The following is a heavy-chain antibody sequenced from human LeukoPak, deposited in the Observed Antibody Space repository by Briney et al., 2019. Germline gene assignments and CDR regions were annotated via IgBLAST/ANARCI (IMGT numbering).Heavy chain of an antibody. CDR1: GYTFPGYY. Sequence: ASVKVSCKASGYTFPGYYMHWVRQAPGQGLEWMGWINPNSGGTNYAQKFQGRVTMTRDTSISTAYMELSRLRSDDTAVYYCAREGRGSSGWFDYWGQGTLVTVSS. CDR3: AREGRGSSGWFDY. J-gene: IGHJ4*02. D-gene: IGHD6-19*01. V-gene: IGHV1-2*02. CDR2: INPNSGGT.